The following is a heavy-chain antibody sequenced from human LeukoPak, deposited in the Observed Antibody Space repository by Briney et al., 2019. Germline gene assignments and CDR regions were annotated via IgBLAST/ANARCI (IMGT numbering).Heavy chain of an antibody. V-gene: IGHV3-23*01. D-gene: IGHD2-2*01. CDR3: AKEKLPAARVDYFDY. Sequence: GGSLRLSCAASGFTFSSYGMSWVRQAPGKGLEWVSAISGSGGSTYYADSVKGRFTISRDNSKNTLYLQMNSLRAEGTAVYYCAKEKLPAARVDYFDYWGQGTLVTVSS. J-gene: IGHJ4*02. CDR1: GFTFSSYG. CDR2: ISGSGGST.